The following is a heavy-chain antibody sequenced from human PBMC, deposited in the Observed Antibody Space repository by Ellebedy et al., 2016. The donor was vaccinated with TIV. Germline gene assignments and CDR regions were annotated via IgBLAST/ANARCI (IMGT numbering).Heavy chain of an antibody. Sequence: AASVKVSCKASGYSFIAHYMHWVRQAPGQGLEWMGWVNPNSGDTKYSQRLQGRVTVTRDTSINTVYMQLSSLRSDDTAMYYCTRTLYGDYVGEKNYWGQGTLVIVSS. V-gene: IGHV1-2*02. J-gene: IGHJ4*02. CDR2: VNPNSGDT. CDR1: GYSFIAHY. CDR3: TRTLYGDYVGEKNY. D-gene: IGHD4-17*01.